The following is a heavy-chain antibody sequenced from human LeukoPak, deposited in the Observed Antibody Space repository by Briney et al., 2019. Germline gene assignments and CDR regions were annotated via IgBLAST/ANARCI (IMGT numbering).Heavy chain of an antibody. V-gene: IGHV1-2*06. Sequence: ASVKVSCKASGYPFSAYYIHWVRQAPGQGLEWMGRINPNGGGANYAQKFQGRVTMTRDTSISIAYMELSRLKSDDTAVYYCARGAYDFWSGYSYGYWGQGTLVTVSS. CDR1: GYPFSAYY. CDR2: INPNGGGA. D-gene: IGHD3-3*01. J-gene: IGHJ4*02. CDR3: ARGAYDFWSGYSYGY.